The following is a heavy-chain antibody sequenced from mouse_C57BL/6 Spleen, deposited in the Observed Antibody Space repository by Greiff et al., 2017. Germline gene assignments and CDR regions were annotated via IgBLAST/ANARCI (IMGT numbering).Heavy chain of an antibody. CDR2: ISNGGGST. CDR3: ARLYDYDALYFDY. J-gene: IGHJ2*01. Sequence: DVQLVESGGGLVQPGGSLKLSCAASGFTFSDYYMYWVRQTPEKRLEWVAYISNGGGSTYYPDTVKGRFTISRDNAKNTLYLQMSRLKSEDTAMYYCARLYDYDALYFDYWGQGTTLTVSS. D-gene: IGHD2-4*01. V-gene: IGHV5-12*01. CDR1: GFTFSDYY.